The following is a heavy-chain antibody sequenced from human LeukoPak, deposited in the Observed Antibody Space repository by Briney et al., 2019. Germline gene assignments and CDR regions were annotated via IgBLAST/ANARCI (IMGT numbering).Heavy chain of an antibody. CDR3: ARRGMMATKYLPYWYFDL. CDR2: IYPGDSDT. CDR1: GYIFGNYW. V-gene: IGHV5-51*01. Sequence: GESLKISCKGSGYIFGNYWIGWVRQMPGKGLEWMGIIYPGDSDTGYSPSFQGQVTISADKSISTAYLQWSSLKASDTAMYYCARRGMMATKYLPYWYFDLWGRGTLVTVSS. D-gene: IGHD5-24*01. J-gene: IGHJ2*01.